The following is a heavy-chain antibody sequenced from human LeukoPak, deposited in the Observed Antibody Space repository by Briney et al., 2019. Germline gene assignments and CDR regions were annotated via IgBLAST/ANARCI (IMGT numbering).Heavy chain of an antibody. CDR3: ARNPYETGHFDP. J-gene: IGHJ5*02. D-gene: IGHD3-3*01. CDR1: GYTSTNYD. Sequence: ASVKVSCKASGYTSTNYDINWVRQASGQGLEWMGWMSPNSGYTGYSQKLQGRVSITRDTSIGTAYLELSSLRSDDTAVYYCARNPYETGHFDPWGQGTLVTVSS. CDR2: MSPNSGYT. V-gene: IGHV1-8*03.